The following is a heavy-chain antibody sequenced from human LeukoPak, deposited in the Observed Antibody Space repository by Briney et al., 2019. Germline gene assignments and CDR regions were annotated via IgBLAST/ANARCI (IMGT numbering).Heavy chain of an antibody. J-gene: IGHJ4*02. CDR1: GFTFSIYA. CDR3: SKPRPGSASGSSYGYGLDY. CDR2: IDGSGATT. Sequence: PGGSLRLSCAASGFTFSIYAMSWVRQAPGKGLEWVSTIDGSGATTYYADSVKGRFTISRDNSKNTLYLQMNSLRDEDTALYYCSKPRPGSASGSSYGYGLDYWGQGTLVTVSS. D-gene: IGHD5-18*01. V-gene: IGHV3-23*01.